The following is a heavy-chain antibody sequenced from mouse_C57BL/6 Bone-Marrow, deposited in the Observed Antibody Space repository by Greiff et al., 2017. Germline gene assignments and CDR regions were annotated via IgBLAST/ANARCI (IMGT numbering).Heavy chain of an antibody. CDR2: ISYSGST. V-gene: IGHV3-8*01. CDR3: ARGHYYGSSYAMDY. CDR1: GYSITSDY. Sequence: VQLQQSGPGLAKPSPTLSLTCSVTGYSITSDYWNWIRKFPGNKLEYMGYISYSGSTYYNPSLKSRISITRDTSKDQYYLQLNSVTTDETSTYYGARGHYYGSSYAMDYWGQGTSVTVSS. D-gene: IGHD1-1*01. J-gene: IGHJ4*01.